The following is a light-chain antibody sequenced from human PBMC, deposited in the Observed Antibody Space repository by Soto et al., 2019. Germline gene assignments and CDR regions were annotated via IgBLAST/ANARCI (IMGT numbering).Light chain of an antibody. Sequence: QSALTQPASVSGSPGQSITISCTGTSSDVGGYRYVSWYQQHPGKAPKVIIYDVTQRPSGVPDRFSGSKSGNAASLTISGLQAEDEADYYCCSYAGSHTKYVFGTGTKLTVL. CDR1: SSDVGGYRY. J-gene: IGLJ1*01. V-gene: IGLV2-11*01. CDR2: DVT. CDR3: CSYAGSHTKYV.